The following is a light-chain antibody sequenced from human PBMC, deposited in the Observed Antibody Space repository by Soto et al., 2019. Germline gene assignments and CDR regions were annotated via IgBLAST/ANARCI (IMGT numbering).Light chain of an antibody. J-gene: IGKJ5*01. V-gene: IGKV1-39*01. CDR2: AAS. Sequence: MHMTKDPYTVAAGKSFDVVSTRMTSQYIGDWLAWYQQKPGKAPKLLIYAASSLQSGVPSRFSGSGSGPDFTLNISSLQPEDFSTYYCQQSYSTPPTTFGQGTRLEIK. CDR1: QYIGDW. CDR3: QQSYSTPPTT.